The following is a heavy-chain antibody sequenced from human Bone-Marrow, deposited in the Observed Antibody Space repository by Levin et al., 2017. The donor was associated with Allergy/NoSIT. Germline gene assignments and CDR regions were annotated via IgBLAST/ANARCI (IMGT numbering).Heavy chain of an antibody. V-gene: IGHV1-2*02. CDR1: GYTFTNYY. CDR2: INPNSGGT. D-gene: IGHD2-2*01. CDR3: ARISKEYQMLSPFDY. J-gene: IGHJ4*02. Sequence: PGESLKISCKASGYTFTNYYMNWVRQAPGQGLEWMGWINPNSGGTYYAEKFQGRVTMTRDTSISTAYMELGRLRSDDTAVYYCARISKEYQMLSPFDYWGQGTLVTVSS.